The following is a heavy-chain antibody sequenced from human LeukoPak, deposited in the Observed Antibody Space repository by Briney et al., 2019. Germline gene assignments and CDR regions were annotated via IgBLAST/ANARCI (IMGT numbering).Heavy chain of an antibody. CDR3: ARGYYYGSGSYSFDY. V-gene: IGHV3-66*01. CDR2: IYSGGST. CDR1: GFTVSSNY. D-gene: IGHD3-10*01. J-gene: IGHJ4*02. Sequence: GGSLRLSCAASGFTVSSNYMSWVRQAPGKGLEWVSVIYSGGSTYYADSVKGRFTISRDNSKNTLYLQMNSLRAEDTAVYYCARGYYYGSGSYSFDYWGQGTLVTVSS.